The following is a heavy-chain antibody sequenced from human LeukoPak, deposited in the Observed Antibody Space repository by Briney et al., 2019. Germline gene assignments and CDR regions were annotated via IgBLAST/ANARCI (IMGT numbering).Heavy chain of an antibody. J-gene: IGHJ6*02. Sequence: EASVKVSCKASGYTFTSYDINWVRQATGQGLEWMGWMNPNSGNTGYAQKFQGRVTMTRNTSISTAYMELSSLRSEDTAVYYCARLRGDSYGYDYYYYGMDVWGQGTTVTVSS. CDR1: GYTFTSYD. D-gene: IGHD5-18*01. V-gene: IGHV1-8*01. CDR2: MNPNSGNT. CDR3: ARLRGDSYGYDYYYYGMDV.